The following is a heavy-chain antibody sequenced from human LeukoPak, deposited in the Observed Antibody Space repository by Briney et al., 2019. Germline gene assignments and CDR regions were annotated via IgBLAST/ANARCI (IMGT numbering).Heavy chain of an antibody. J-gene: IGHJ4*02. V-gene: IGHV1-18*01. Sequence: ASVKVSCKASGYTFTSYGISWVRQAPGQGLEWMGWISAYNGNTNYAQKLQGRVTMTTDTSTSTAYMELRSLRADDTAVYYCARLRSLGKPYYFDYWGQGTLVTVSS. CDR1: GYTFTSYG. CDR3: ARLRSLGKPYYFDY. CDR2: ISAYNGNT. D-gene: IGHD7-27*01.